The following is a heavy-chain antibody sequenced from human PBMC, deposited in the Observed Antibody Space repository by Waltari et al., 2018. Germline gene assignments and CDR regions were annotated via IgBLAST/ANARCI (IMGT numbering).Heavy chain of an antibody. Sequence: QVQLVESGGGVVQPGRSLRLSCTASRFTFSIYGMHWVRQAPGKGLEWVAVISYDESNKFYGDSVKGRFTISRDNSKNTLYLQMHSLRAEDTAVYYCAKVQDTDLYYFENWGQGTLVTVSS. CDR3: AKVQDTDLYYFEN. V-gene: IGHV3-30*18. J-gene: IGHJ4*02. CDR1: RFTFSIYG. D-gene: IGHD3-3*01. CDR2: ISYDESNK.